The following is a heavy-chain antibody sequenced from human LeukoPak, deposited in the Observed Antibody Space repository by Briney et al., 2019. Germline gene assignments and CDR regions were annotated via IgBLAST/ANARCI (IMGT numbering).Heavy chain of an antibody. CDR1: GFTFSDYY. CDR2: ISSSGSTI. CDR3: AREGSAYYDILTGYSNYMDV. V-gene: IGHV3-11*01. D-gene: IGHD3-9*01. Sequence: GGSLRLSCAASGFTFSDYYMSWIRPAPGKGLEWVSYISSSGSTIYYADSVKGRFTISRDNAKNSLYLQMNSLRAEDTAVYYCAREGSAYYDILTGYSNYMDVWGKGATVTISS. J-gene: IGHJ6*03.